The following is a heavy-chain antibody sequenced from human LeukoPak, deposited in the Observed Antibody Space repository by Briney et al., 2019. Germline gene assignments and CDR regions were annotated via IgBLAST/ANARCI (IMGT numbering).Heavy chain of an antibody. CDR3: AKDKSYSGIHNWFDA. D-gene: IGHD1-26*01. J-gene: IGHJ5*02. CDR2: ISGSGGST. CDR1: GFTFSSYA. Sequence: PGGSLRLSCAASGFTFSSYAMSWVRQAPGKGLEWVSAISGSGGSTYYADSVKGRFTISRDNSKNTLDLQMNSLRAEDTAVYYCAKDKSYSGIHNWFDAWGQGTLVTVSP. V-gene: IGHV3-23*01.